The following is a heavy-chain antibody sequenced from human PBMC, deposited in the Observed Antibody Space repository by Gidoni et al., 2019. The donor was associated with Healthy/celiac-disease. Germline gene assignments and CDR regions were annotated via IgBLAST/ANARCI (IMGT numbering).Heavy chain of an antibody. CDR3: AKDVSSGWPKNWFDP. D-gene: IGHD6-19*01. CDR2: ISGSGGST. J-gene: IGHJ5*02. V-gene: IGHV3-23*01. CDR1: GFTFSSYA. Sequence: EVQLLESGGGLVPPGASLRPSCAASGFTFSSYAMRWVRQAPGKGLEWVSAISGSGGSTYYADSVKGRFTISRDNSKNTLYLQMNSLRAEDTAVYYCAKDVSSGWPKNWFDPWGQGTLVTVSS.